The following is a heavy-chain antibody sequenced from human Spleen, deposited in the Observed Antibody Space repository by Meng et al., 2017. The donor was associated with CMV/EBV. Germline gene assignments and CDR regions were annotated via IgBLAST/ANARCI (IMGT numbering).Heavy chain of an antibody. Sequence: QVQLVQMWFELRNPWPTVQVACKASGNSFTRYDSNWVRQAPGQGREWMGCINPNTGNPTYAQGFTGRFVFSLDTSVSTAYLQISSLKAEDTAVYSCARGVVGATSGDYWGQGTLVTVSS. D-gene: IGHD1-26*01. CDR2: INPNTGNP. V-gene: IGHV7-4-1*02. CDR3: ARGVVGATSGDY. CDR1: GNSFTRYD. J-gene: IGHJ4*02.